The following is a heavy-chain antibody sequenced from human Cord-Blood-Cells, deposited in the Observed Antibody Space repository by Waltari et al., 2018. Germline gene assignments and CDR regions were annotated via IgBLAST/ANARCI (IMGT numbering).Heavy chain of an antibody. CDR3: ARRSSSTADLYFQH. J-gene: IGHJ1*01. V-gene: IGHV1-2*02. CDR1: GYTFTGSY. CDR2: SNPNSGGT. D-gene: IGHD6-13*01. Sequence: QVQLVQSGAEVKKPGASVTVSCTASGYTFTGSYMHLVRPAPGQGLEWMGWSNPNSGGTNYAQKFQGRVTMTRDTSISTAYMELSRLRSDDTAVYYCARRSSSTADLYFQHWGQGTLVTVSS.